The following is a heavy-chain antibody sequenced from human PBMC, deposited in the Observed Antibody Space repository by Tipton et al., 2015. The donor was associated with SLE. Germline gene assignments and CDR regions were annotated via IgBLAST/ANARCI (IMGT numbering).Heavy chain of an antibody. CDR1: GGSISSYF. CDR3: ARQGSGELVVVVAVTGALDY. J-gene: IGHJ1*01. V-gene: IGHV4-59*08. Sequence: GLVKPSETLSLTCTVSGGSISSYFWSWIRQPPGKGLEWIGYIYYSGSTNYSPSLKSRLTISIDMSKNQFSLKLTSVTAADTAVYYCARQGSGELVVVVAVTGALDYWGQGTLVTVSS. D-gene: IGHD2-15*01. CDR2: IYYSGST.